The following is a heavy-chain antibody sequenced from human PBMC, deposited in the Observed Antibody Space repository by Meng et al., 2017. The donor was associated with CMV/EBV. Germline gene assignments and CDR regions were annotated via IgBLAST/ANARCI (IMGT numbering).Heavy chain of an antibody. CDR3: ARGVGGWFDP. V-gene: IGHV4-34*01. Sequence: QVQRQQLGSGLLKPSETLYLTFAVYGWSFSVYDGRGIRQPPVKGLEWIGEINHSGSTNYNPSLKSRVTMSVDTSKDQFSPKVGSVTAADTAVYYCARGVGGWFDPWGQGTLVTVSS. CDR2: INHSGST. J-gene: IGHJ5*02. D-gene: IGHD2-15*01. CDR1: GWSFSVYD.